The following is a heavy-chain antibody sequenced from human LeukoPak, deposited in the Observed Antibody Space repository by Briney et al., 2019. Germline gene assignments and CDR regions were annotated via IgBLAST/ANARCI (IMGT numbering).Heavy chain of an antibody. Sequence: ASVKVSCKASGYTFTSYYMHWVRQAPGQGLEWMGIINPSGGSTSYAQKFQGRVTMTRDTFTSTVYMELSSLRSEDTAVYYCARASGGWLFDYWGQGTLVTVSS. CDR3: ARASGGWLFDY. CDR1: GYTFTSYY. CDR2: INPSGGST. D-gene: IGHD6-19*01. V-gene: IGHV1-46*01. J-gene: IGHJ4*02.